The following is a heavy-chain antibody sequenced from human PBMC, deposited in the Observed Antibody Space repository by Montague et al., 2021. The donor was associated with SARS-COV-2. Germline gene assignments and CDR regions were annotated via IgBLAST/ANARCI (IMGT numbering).Heavy chain of an antibody. CDR3: ARDGDYGGTWYSFLQN. J-gene: IGHJ1*01. V-gene: IGHV6-1*01. Sequence: CAIPGDSVSSDTAAWHWIRQSPSRGLGWLGRTFYRSQWHTDSAASVRSRISFSGDISKNQFSLHLNSVTPEDTAIYYCARDGDYGGTWYSFLQNWGQGTLVIVSS. CDR2: TFYRSQWHT. CDR1: GDSVSSDTAA. D-gene: IGHD4-17*01.